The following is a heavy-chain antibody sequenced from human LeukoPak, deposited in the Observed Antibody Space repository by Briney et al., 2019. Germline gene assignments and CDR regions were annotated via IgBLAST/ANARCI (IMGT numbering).Heavy chain of an antibody. Sequence: PSETLSLTCTVSGGSISDGDYYWSWIRQPPGKGLEWIGYIYSTGSTYYNPSLKSRLTISIDTSKNQFSLHLNSVTAADTVVYYCARVSRWFGTPDTFDIWGQGTLVTISS. J-gene: IGHJ3*02. D-gene: IGHD3-10*01. CDR1: GGSISDGDYY. CDR3: ARVSRWFGTPDTFDI. CDR2: IYSTGST. V-gene: IGHV4-30-4*01.